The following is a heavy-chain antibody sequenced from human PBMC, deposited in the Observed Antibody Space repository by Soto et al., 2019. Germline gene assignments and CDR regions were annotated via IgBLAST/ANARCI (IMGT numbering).Heavy chain of an antibody. CDR2: ISYDGGNI. V-gene: IGHV3-30-3*01. J-gene: IGHJ5*02. D-gene: IGHD1-7*01. CDR1: GFTFSGYA. CDR3: ARDVYIPGTDTGWFDP. Sequence: HPGGSLRLSCAASGFTFSGYAIHWVRQAPGKGLEWVAVISYDGGNIYYADSVKGRFTISRDNSKNTLYLQMSSLRAEDTAVYYCARDVYIPGTDTGWFDPWGQGTQVTVSS.